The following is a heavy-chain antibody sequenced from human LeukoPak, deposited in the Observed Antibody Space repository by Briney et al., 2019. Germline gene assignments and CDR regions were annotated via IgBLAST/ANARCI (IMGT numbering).Heavy chain of an antibody. Sequence: SETLSLTCTVSGGSISSSSYYWSWIRQPAGKGLEWIGRIYTSGSTNYNPSLKSRVTMSVDTSKNQFSLKLSSVTAADTAVYYCARDLRYSSSWYSVPAFDIWGQGTMVTVSS. CDR1: GGSISSSSYY. CDR2: IYTSGST. CDR3: ARDLRYSSSWYSVPAFDI. D-gene: IGHD6-13*01. V-gene: IGHV4-61*02. J-gene: IGHJ3*02.